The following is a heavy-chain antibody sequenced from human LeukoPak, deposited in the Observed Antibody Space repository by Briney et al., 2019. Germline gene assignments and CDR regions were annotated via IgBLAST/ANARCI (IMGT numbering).Heavy chain of an antibody. Sequence: GGSLRLSCVVSGLTFSSYAMTWVRQAPGKGLEWVSAISGSGGSSYYADSVKGRFTISRDSSKNTLYLQMSSLRDEDTAVYYCAKDESAMDVWGQGTTVTVSS. CDR3: AKDESAMDV. CDR1: GLTFSSYA. J-gene: IGHJ6*02. CDR2: ISGSGGSS. V-gene: IGHV3-23*01.